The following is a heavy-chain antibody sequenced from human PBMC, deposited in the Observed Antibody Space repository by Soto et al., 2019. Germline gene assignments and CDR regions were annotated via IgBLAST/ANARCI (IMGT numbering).Heavy chain of an antibody. J-gene: IGHJ4*02. CDR3: ARGSTYYYDSSGYYIYYFDY. CDR1: AFTFSTYW. CDR2: IKQDGSEK. D-gene: IGHD3-22*01. V-gene: IGHV3-7*03. Sequence: QTGGSLRLSCAASAFTFSTYWMSWVRQAPGKGLEWVANIKQDGSEKYYVDSVKGRFTIPRDNAKNSLYLQMNSLRAEDTAVYYCARGSTYYYDSSGYYIYYFDYWGQGTLVTVSS.